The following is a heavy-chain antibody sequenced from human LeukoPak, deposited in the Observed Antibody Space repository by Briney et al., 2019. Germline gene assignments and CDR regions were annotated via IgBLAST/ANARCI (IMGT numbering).Heavy chain of an antibody. V-gene: IGHV3-23*01. CDR2: IVRGGGGT. J-gene: IGHJ4*02. D-gene: IGHD3-10*01. Sequence: GGSLRLSCAASGSTFSSYAMTWVRQAPGKGLEWVSTIVRGGGGTYADSVKGRFTISRDNSKNTLYLQMNSLRAEDTALYYCAKDAVAPGSSGDFFDYWGPGTLVTVSS. CDR1: GSTFSSYA. CDR3: AKDAVAPGSSGDFFDY.